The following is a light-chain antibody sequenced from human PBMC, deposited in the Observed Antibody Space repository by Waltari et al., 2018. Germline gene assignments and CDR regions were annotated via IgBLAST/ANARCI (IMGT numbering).Light chain of an antibody. J-gene: IGKJ4*01. CDR1: QSISSW. CDR2: DAS. V-gene: IGKV1-5*01. Sequence: DIQMTQSPSTLSASVGDRVTITCRASQSISSWLAWYQQKPGKAPKLLIYDASSLESGVPSRFSGSGSGTEFTLTISGLQPEDVATYFCQQVSSLPLTFGGGTRVEI. CDR3: QQVSSLPLT.